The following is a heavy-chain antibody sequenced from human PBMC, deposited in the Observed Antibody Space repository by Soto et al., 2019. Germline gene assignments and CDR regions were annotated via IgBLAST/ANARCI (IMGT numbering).Heavy chain of an antibody. V-gene: IGHV3-11*01. J-gene: IGHJ4*02. CDR1: GFTFSDYY. CDR3: ARRLQWQLRPLDS. CDR2: INTLSSAI. D-gene: IGHD6-19*01. Sequence: PGGSLRLSCAVSGFTFSDYYMTWIRQAPGKGLEWVSYINTLSSAIYYADSVKGRFTIPRDNAKNSLYLQMNSLRAEDTAVYYCARRLQWQLRPLDSWGRGTLVTVSS.